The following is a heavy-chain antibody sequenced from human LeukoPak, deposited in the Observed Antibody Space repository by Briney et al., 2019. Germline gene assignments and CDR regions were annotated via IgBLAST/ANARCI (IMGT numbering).Heavy chain of an antibody. CDR3: ARDDILTGYAYYYYMDV. CDR1: GFTFSSYW. Sequence: GGSLRLSCAASGFTFSSYWMHWVRQAPGKGLVWVSRINSDGSSTSYADSVKGRFTISRDNAKNTLYLQMNSLGAEDTAVYYCARDDILTGYAYYYYMDVWGKGTTVTISS. J-gene: IGHJ6*03. CDR2: INSDGSST. D-gene: IGHD3-9*01. V-gene: IGHV3-74*01.